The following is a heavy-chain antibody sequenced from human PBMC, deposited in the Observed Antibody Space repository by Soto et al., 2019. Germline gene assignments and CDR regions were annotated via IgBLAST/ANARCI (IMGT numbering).Heavy chain of an antibody. V-gene: IGHV4-59*01. CDR3: ARVLPHSAFDY. CDR1: GASISSSY. J-gene: IGHJ4*02. Sequence: ASETLSLTCTVSGASISSSYWSWIRQSPERGLEWIAYVYHTGATNYNPSLKSRVTISLDTSKGQFSLNLTSLTTADTAVYYCARVLPHSAFDYWGQGTLVTVSS. CDR2: VYHTGAT. D-gene: IGHD2-15*01.